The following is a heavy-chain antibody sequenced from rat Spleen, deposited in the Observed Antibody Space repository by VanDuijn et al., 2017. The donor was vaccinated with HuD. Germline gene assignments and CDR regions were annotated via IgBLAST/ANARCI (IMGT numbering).Heavy chain of an antibody. J-gene: IGHJ2*01. CDR1: GFTFNDYW. D-gene: IGHD1-12*02. CDR2: ITNASGRT. Sequence: EVQLAESGGGPVQPGESLKLSCVASGFTFNDYWMTWIRQAPGKGLEWVASITNASGRTYYPDSVKGRFTISRDTAQNTLYLQMNSLRSEDTATYYCTTDTFYDGTYYPGGFDYWGQGVMVTVSS. V-gene: IGHV5-31*01. CDR3: TTDTFYDGTYYPGGFDY.